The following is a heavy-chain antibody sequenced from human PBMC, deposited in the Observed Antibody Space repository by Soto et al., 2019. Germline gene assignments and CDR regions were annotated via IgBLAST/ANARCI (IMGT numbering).Heavy chain of an antibody. V-gene: IGHV3-23*01. Sequence: GGSLRLSCAASGFTFSSYAMSWVRQAPGKGLEWVAVIVGSGSSTYYADSVKGRFTISRDNSKNTLYLQVNSLRADDTAVYYCAKDLWEWSSGWYYDFWGQGTQVTVSS. D-gene: IGHD6-19*01. CDR3: AKDLWEWSSGWYYDF. J-gene: IGHJ4*02. CDR1: GFTFSSYA. CDR2: IVGSGSST.